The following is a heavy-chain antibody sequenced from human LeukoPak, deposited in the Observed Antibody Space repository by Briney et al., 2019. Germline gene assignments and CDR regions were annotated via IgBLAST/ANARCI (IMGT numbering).Heavy chain of an antibody. V-gene: IGHV1-18*01. CDR1: GGTFSSYA. Sequence: ASVKVSCKASGGTFSSYAISWVRQAPGQGLEWMGWISAYNGNTNYAQKLQGRVTMTTDTSTSTAYMELRSLRSDDTAVYYCARVRGATGFDYWGQGTLVTVSS. D-gene: IGHD1-26*01. J-gene: IGHJ4*02. CDR2: ISAYNGNT. CDR3: ARVRGATGFDY.